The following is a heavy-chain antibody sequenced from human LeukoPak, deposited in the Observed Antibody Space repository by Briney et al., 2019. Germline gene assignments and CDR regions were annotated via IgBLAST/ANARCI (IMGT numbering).Heavy chain of an antibody. V-gene: IGHV3-30*03. CDR1: GFTFSSYG. CDR3: ARDREVTYYDYVWGSYHDY. Sequence: GGSLRLSCAASGFTFSSYGMHWVRQAPGKGLEWVAVISYDGSNKYYADSVKGRFTISRDNAKNSLYLQMNSLRAEDTAVYYCARDREVTYYDYVWGSYHDYWGQGTLVTVSS. CDR2: ISYDGSNK. D-gene: IGHD3-16*02. J-gene: IGHJ4*02.